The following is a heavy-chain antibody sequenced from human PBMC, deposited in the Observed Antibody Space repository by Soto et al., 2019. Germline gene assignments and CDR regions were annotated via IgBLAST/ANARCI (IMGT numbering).Heavy chain of an antibody. V-gene: IGHV3-23*01. J-gene: IGHJ5*01. CDR1: GFTFGNYC. CDR3: AKGFIVVVTVIRPDDAFDA. CDR2: ISGGGGST. Sequence: LRLSCAASGFTFGNYCMNWVRQAPWKGLEWVSGISGGGGSTYYADSVKGRFTISRDPSKNTIFLEMNSLRAEDTAVYYCAKGFIVVVTVIRPDDAFDAWGQGTLVTVSS. D-gene: IGHD2-21*02.